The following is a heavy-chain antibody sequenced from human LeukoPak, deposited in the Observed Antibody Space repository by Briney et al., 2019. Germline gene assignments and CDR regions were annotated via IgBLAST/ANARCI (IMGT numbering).Heavy chain of an antibody. CDR3: ARDNSGYDLNWFDP. CDR1: GFTFSSYW. J-gene: IGHJ5*02. Sequence: GGSLRLSCAASGFTFSSYWMSWVRQAPGKELEWVANIKQDGSEKYYVDPVKGRFTISRDNAKNSLYLQMNSLRAEDTAVYYCARDNSGYDLNWFDPWGQGTLVTVSS. D-gene: IGHD5-12*01. CDR2: IKQDGSEK. V-gene: IGHV3-7*01.